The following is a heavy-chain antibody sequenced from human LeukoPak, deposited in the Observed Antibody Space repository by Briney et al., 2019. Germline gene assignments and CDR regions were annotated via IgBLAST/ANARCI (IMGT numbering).Heavy chain of an antibody. Sequence: GGSLRLSCAASGFTFSSYEMNWVRQAPGKGLEWVSYISSSGSTIYYADSVKGRFTISRDNAQNSLYLQMNSLRAEDTAVYYCARMGIVVAPTHYFDYWGQGTLVTVSS. CDR2: ISSSGSTI. J-gene: IGHJ4*02. V-gene: IGHV3-48*03. CDR3: ARMGIVVAPTHYFDY. CDR1: GFTFSSYE. D-gene: IGHD3-22*01.